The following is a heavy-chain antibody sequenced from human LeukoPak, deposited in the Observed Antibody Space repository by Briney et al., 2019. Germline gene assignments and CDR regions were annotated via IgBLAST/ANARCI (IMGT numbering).Heavy chain of an antibody. CDR1: GFTFSNYD. Sequence: AGGSLRLSCAPSGFTFSNYDVHWVRHAPGKGREWVAVISYDGTNKYYAHSVKSRFTISRDNSTSTLYLQMNSLRAQDTAVYYCEKEDDFVYWGQGTLVTVSS. D-gene: IGHD3-3*01. J-gene: IGHJ4*02. V-gene: IGHV3-30*18. CDR2: ISYDGTNK. CDR3: EKEDDFVY.